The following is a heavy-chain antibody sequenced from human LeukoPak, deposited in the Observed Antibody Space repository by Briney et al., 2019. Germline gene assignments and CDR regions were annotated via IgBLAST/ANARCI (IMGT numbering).Heavy chain of an antibody. D-gene: IGHD6-13*01. J-gene: IGHJ3*02. CDR3: AKASVAAAGPDAFDI. CDR1: GFTFSSYG. CDR2: ISYDGSNK. V-gene: IGHV3-30*18. Sequence: PRGSLRLSCAASGFTFSSYGMHWVRQAPGKGLEWVAVISYDGSNKYYADSVKGRFTISRDNSKNTLYLQMNSLRAEDTAVYYCAKASVAAAGPDAFDIWGQGTMVTVSS.